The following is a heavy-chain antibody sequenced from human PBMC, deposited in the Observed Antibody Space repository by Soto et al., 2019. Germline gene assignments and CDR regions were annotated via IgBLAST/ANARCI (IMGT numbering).Heavy chain of an antibody. CDR3: ASTSGAYKYYYGMDV. Sequence: PGESLKISCKGSGYSFTSYWIGWVRQMPGKGLEWMGIIYPGDSDTRYSPSFQGQVTISADKSISTAYLQWSSLKASDTAMYYRASTSGAYKYYYGMDVWGQGTTVTVSS. CDR2: IYPGDSDT. V-gene: IGHV5-51*01. CDR1: GYSFTSYW. J-gene: IGHJ6*02. D-gene: IGHD3-16*01.